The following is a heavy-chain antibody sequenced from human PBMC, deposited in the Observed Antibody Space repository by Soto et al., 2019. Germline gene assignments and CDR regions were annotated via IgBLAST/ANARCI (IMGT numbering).Heavy chain of an antibody. D-gene: IGHD2-15*01. CDR3: AREENCSHGICYSEYFQR. CDR1: GYIFTAYS. V-gene: IGHV1-46*01. J-gene: IGHJ1*01. Sequence: QVQLVQSGAEVKKPGASVKVSCKASGYIFTAYSMHWVRQAPGQGLEWMGVVNPSGGSTNYAQKFQSRITMTRDTSTSTVYMDLSSLTSEDTAVYYSAREENCSHGICYSEYFQRWGQGTLVTVSS. CDR2: VNPSGGST.